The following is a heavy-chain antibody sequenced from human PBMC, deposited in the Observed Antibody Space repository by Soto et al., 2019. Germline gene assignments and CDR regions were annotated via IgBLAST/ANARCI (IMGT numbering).Heavy chain of an antibody. CDR3: ARGSYSGGHYFCGSS. J-gene: IGHJ5*02. CDR1: GFTFSDHY. D-gene: IGHD2-15*01. V-gene: IGHV3-72*01. CDR2: SRNKANSYTT. Sequence: EVQLVESGGGLVQPGGSLRLSCAASGFTFSDHYMDWVRQAPGKGLEWVGRSRNKANSYTTEYAASVQGRFAISRDDSKNSLFLQMNSLRIEDTAVYFCARGSYSGGHYFCGSSWGQGTLVTVSS.